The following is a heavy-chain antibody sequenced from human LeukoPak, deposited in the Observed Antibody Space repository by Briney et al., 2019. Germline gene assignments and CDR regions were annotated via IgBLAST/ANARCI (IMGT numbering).Heavy chain of an antibody. CDR2: IDATGSTI. D-gene: IGHD6-13*01. Sequence: PGGSLRLSCAASVFTYSSYEMNWVRQAPGKGLEWVSNIDATGSTIYYADSVKGRFTISRDNAKNSLYLQMSSLRAEDTAVYYCAKGPKQQLVGSRGHYFDYWGQGTLVTVSS. J-gene: IGHJ4*02. V-gene: IGHV3-48*03. CDR1: VFTYSSYE. CDR3: AKGPKQQLVGSRGHYFDY.